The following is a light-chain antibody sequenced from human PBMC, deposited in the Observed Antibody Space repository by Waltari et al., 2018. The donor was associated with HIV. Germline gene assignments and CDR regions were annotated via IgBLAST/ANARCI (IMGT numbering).Light chain of an antibody. V-gene: IGLV4-69*01. Sequence: QVVLTQSPSASASLGASVTLTCTLNTGHTTYAATWCQRRADQRHRHVIRLHKDGSHIKRNGVPARFSASSSGAGRRLRISSLQADDEAEYWCQTWGPGGGVVFGRGTKLTVL. CDR2: LHKDGSH. J-gene: IGLJ2*01. CDR3: QTWGPGGGVV. CDR1: TGHTTYA.